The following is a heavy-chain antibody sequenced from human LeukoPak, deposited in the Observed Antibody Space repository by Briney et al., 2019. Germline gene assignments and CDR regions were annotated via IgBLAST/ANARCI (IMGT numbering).Heavy chain of an antibody. J-gene: IGHJ4*02. CDR1: GGSISSYY. V-gene: IGHV4-59*01. CDR2: IYYIGTA. D-gene: IGHD1-26*01. Sequence: SETLSLTCTVSGGSISSYYWSWIRQPPGKGLEWIGYIYYIGTANYNSSLKSRVTISVDTSKNQFSLKLRSVTAADTAVYYCARAVGATIDYWGQGTLVTVSS. CDR3: ARAVGATIDY.